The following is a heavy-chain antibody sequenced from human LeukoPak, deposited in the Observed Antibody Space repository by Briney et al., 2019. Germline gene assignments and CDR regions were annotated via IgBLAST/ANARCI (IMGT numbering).Heavy chain of an antibody. D-gene: IGHD6-13*01. Sequence: SVKVSCKASAGTFSSYAISWVRHAPGQGLESMGRIIPIFGTATYAQKFPGRVPITADTSPRTAYMELSSLRSGDTAVYYCALPSWEGIAAAGTVTWFDPWGQGTLVTVSS. CDR2: IIPIFGTA. V-gene: IGHV1-69*06. CDR3: ALPSWEGIAAAGTVTWFDP. J-gene: IGHJ5*02. CDR1: AGTFSSYA.